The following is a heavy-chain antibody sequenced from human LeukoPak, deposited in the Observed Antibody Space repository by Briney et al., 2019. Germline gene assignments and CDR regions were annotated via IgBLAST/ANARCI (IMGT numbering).Heavy chain of an antibody. V-gene: IGHV3-23*01. D-gene: IGHD3-3*01. CDR2: ITGSGSST. Sequence: GGSLRLSCAASGFTFSTCAMNWVRQAPGKGLEWVSSITGSGSSTYYPDSVRGRFTISRDNSKNTLYLQMDNLRVDDTAVYYCAKELPDRTTKFAVGPNLRKRHYDYGMDVWGQGTTVIVSS. CDR1: GFTFSTCA. CDR3: AKELPDRTTKFAVGPNLRKRHYDYGMDV. J-gene: IGHJ6*02.